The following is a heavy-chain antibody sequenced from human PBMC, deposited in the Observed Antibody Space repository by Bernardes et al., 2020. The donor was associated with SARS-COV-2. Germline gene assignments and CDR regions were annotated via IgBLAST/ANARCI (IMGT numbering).Heavy chain of an antibody. V-gene: IGHV4-59*08. CDR1: GDSIKSYY. D-gene: IGHD3-22*01. J-gene: IGHJ4*02. CDR3: ARTPLFFDSTGFYFDY. CDR2: IYYTGST. Sequence: SETLSLTCSVSGDSIKSYYWSWIRKSPGKGLEWIGYIYYTGSTRYNASLKSRVSMSLDTSNNQFSLNLNFVTAADTAVYYCARTPLFFDSTGFYFDYWGRGTLVTVSS.